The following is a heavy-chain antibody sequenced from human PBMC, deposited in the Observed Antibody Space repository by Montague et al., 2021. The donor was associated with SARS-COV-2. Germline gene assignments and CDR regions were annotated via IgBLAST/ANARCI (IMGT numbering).Heavy chain of an antibody. D-gene: IGHD4-23*01. Sequence: SLRLSCAASGFTFSSYAMSWVRQAPGKGLEWVSGIVNNGRKSFYADPVKGRFVISRDNSDKMVYLQLNSLRAEDTAIYYCAKETAAIGNPLFDSWGQGTLVTVSS. CDR2: IVNNGRKS. CDR3: AKETAAIGNPLFDS. CDR1: GFTFSSYA. J-gene: IGHJ4*02. V-gene: IGHV3-23*01.